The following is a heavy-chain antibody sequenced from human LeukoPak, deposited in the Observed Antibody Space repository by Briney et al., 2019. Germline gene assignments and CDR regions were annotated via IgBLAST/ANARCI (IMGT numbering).Heavy chain of an antibody. CDR2: IYYSGST. D-gene: IGHD6-19*01. J-gene: IGHJ4*02. V-gene: IGHV4-39*01. CDR3: ATSYSVAGSFDY. CDR1: GGSISSSSYY. Sequence: SETLSLTCTVSGGSISSSSYYWGWIRQPPGRGLEWIGSIYYSGSTYYNPSLKSRVTISVGTSKNQFSLKLSSVTAADTAVYYCATSYSVAGSFDYWGQGTLVTVSS.